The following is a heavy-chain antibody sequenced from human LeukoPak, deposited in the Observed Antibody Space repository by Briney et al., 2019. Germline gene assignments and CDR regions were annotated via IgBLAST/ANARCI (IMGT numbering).Heavy chain of an antibody. D-gene: IGHD5-18*01. CDR2: ISAYNGNT. CDR1: GYTFTSYG. Sequence: ASVKVSCKASGYTFTSYGISWVRQAPGQGLEWMGWISAYNGNTNYAQKLQGRVTMTTDTSTSTAYMGLRSLRSDDTAVYYCARDYTVDTAMVSGCWGQGTLVTVSS. V-gene: IGHV1-18*01. CDR3: ARDYTVDTAMVSGC. J-gene: IGHJ4*02.